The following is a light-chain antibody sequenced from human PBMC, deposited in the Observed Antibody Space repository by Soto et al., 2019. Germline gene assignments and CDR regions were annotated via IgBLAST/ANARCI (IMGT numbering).Light chain of an antibody. V-gene: IGKV3-15*01. CDR1: QSVSSN. Sequence: EIVMTQSPAILSVSPGERATLSCRASQSVSSNLAWYQQKPGQGPRLLIYGPSTRATSIPARFSGSGSGTEFTLTINSLQSEDFAVYYCQQYNKWPPYTFGQGTKLEIK. CDR3: QQYNKWPPYT. J-gene: IGKJ2*01. CDR2: GPS.